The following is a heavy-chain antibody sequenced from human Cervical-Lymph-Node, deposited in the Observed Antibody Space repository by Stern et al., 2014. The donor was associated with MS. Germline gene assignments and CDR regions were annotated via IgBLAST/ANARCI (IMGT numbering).Heavy chain of an antibody. CDR2: VYPGDSNV. D-gene: IGHD5-24*01. J-gene: IGHJ3*02. CDR1: GYRFTNYW. V-gene: IGHV5-51*01. Sequence: EVQLVESGAEVKKPGESLKISCKGSGYRFTNYWIGWVRQMPGKGLEWLGLVYPGDSNVRSSPSFQGQVTLSAAKSLHTVYLHWSSQRASDTAIYYWARHRTQSSERWKQFLVSLAAFNIWGQGTMVTVST. CDR3: ARHRTQSSERWKQFLVSLAAFNI.